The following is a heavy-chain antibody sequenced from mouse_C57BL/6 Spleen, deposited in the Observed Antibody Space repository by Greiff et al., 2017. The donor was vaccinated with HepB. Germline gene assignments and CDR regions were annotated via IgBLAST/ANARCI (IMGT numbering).Heavy chain of an antibody. V-gene: IGHV1-82*01. CDR1: GYAFSSSW. J-gene: IGHJ3*02. CDR2: IYPGDGDT. Sequence: QVTLKVSGPELVKPGASVKISCKASGYAFSSSWMNWVKQRPGKGLEWIGRIYPGDGDTNYNGKFKGKATLTADKSSSTAYMQLSSLTSEDSAVYFCARYDGYWGQGTLVTVSA. CDR3: ARYDGY. D-gene: IGHD2-3*01.